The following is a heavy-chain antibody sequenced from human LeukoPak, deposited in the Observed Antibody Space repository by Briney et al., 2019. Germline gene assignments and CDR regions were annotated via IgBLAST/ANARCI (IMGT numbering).Heavy chain of an antibody. J-gene: IGHJ4*02. CDR3: ARDSSGFYYVH. Sequence: GASVKVSFKTSGYPFTDFGINWVRQAPGQGLAWMGRFTTYNGNTNYAQKFQGRVTMTTDTSTTTAYLEVTSLRSDDTAVYYCARDSSGFYYVHWGQGTLVTVSS. D-gene: IGHD3-22*01. CDR1: GYPFTDFG. CDR2: FTTYNGNT. V-gene: IGHV1-18*01.